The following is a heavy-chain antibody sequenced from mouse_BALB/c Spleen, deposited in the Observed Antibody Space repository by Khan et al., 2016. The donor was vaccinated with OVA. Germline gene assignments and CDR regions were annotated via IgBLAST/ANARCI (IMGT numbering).Heavy chain of an antibody. CDR3: ASPLYYYGSSYVAY. D-gene: IGHD1-1*01. J-gene: IGHJ2*01. V-gene: IGHV5-6-5*01. Sequence: EVQLQESGGGLVKPGGSLKLSCAASGFTFSSYAMSWVRQTPEKRLEWVASISSGGSTYYPDSVKGRFTISRDNARNILYLQMSSLRSEDTAMYYCASPLYYYGSSYVAYWGQGTTLTVSS. CDR2: ISSGGST. CDR1: GFTFSSYA.